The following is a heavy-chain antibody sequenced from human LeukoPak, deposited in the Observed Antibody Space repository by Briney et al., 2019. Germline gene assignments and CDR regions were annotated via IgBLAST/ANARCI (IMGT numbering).Heavy chain of an antibody. CDR1: GYTFTGYY. Sequence: ASVKVSCKASGYTFTGYYMHWVRQAPGQGLEWMGWINPNSGGTNYAQKFQGRVTMTRDTSISTAYMELSRLRSDDTVVYYCARVWDIVLVPAATNAFDIWGQGTMVTVSS. CDR3: ARVWDIVLVPAATNAFDI. CDR2: INPNSGGT. J-gene: IGHJ3*02. V-gene: IGHV1-2*02. D-gene: IGHD2-2*01.